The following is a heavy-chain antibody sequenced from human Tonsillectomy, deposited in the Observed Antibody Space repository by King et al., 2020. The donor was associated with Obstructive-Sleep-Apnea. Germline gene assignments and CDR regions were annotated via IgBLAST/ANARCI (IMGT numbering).Heavy chain of an antibody. D-gene: IGHD6-19*01. CDR1: GGSISSSSYY. Sequence: LQLQESGPGLVKPSETLSLTCTVSGGSISSSSYYWGCIRQPPGKGLEWIGSIYYSGNTYYNPSLKSRVTISVDTSKNQFSLKLSSVTAADTAVYYCARQSSGRGMGFEYWGQGTLVTVSS. CDR2: IYYSGNT. V-gene: IGHV4-39*01. CDR3: ARQSSGRGMGFEY. J-gene: IGHJ4*02.